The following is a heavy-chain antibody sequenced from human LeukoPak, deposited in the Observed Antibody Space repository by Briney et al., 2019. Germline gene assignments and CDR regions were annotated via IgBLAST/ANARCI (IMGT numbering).Heavy chain of an antibody. CDR2: INPNSGGT. J-gene: IGHJ3*02. CDR1: GYTFTGYY. D-gene: IGHD6-19*01. Sequence: GASVKVSCKASGYTFTGYYMHWVRQAPGQGLEWMGWINPNSGGTNYAQKFQGRVTMTRDTSISTAYMELSRLRSEDTAVYYRALVVAGTSGAFDIWGQGTMVTVSS. V-gene: IGHV1-2*02. CDR3: ALVVAGTSGAFDI.